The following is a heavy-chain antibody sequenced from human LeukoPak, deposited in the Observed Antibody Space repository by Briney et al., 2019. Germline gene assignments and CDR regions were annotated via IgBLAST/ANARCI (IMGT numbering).Heavy chain of an antibody. D-gene: IGHD2-2*01. Sequence: SGPTLVNPTETLTLTCTFSGFSIRTSGVGVGWIRQPPGKALEWLALIYWNDDKRYSPSLKSRLSITKDTSKNQVVLTMTNIDPVDTATYYCAHSGPVPAAIVFDYWGQGTLVTVSS. V-gene: IGHV2-5*01. CDR2: IYWNDDK. CDR3: AHSGPVPAAIVFDY. CDR1: GFSIRTSGVG. J-gene: IGHJ4*02.